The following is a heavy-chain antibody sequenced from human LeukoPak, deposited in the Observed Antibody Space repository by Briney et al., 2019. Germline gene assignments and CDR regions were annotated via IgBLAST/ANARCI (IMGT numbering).Heavy chain of an antibody. V-gene: IGHV4-4*07. D-gene: IGHD3-22*01. CDR1: GGSISSYY. CDR2: IYTSGST. J-gene: IGHJ4*02. Sequence: SETLSLTCTVSGGSISSYYWSWIRQPAGKGLEWIGGIYTSGSTNYNPSLKSRVTMAVDTSENQFSLKLSSVTAADTAVYYCARDGERRYYDSSGYLFDYWGQGTLVTVSS. CDR3: ARDGERRYYDSSGYLFDY.